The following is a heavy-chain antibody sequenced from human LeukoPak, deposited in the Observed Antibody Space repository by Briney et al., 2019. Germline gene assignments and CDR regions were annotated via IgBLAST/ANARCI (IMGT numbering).Heavy chain of an antibody. Sequence: GRSLRLSCAASGFTFSSYAMHWVSQAPGKGLEWVAVISSDGSNKYYADSVKGRFTISRDNSKNTLYLQMNSLRAEDTAVYYCARSEPGIAVADPFDYWGQGTLVTVSS. CDR1: GFTFSSYA. CDR3: ARSEPGIAVADPFDY. CDR2: ISSDGSNK. J-gene: IGHJ4*02. V-gene: IGHV3-30*04. D-gene: IGHD6-19*01.